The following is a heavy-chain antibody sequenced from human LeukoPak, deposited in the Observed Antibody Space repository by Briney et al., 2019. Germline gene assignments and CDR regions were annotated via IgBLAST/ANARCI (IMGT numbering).Heavy chain of an antibody. CDR1: GYTFTSYG. Sequence: ASVKVSCTASGYTFTSYGISWVRQAPGQGLEWMGWISAYNGNTNYAQTLQGRVTMTTDTSTSTAYMELRSLRSDDTAVYYCARDKTRYYDFWSGYYTPNWFDPWGQGTLVTVSS. V-gene: IGHV1-18*01. J-gene: IGHJ5*02. D-gene: IGHD3-3*01. CDR2: ISAYNGNT. CDR3: ARDKTRYYDFWSGYYTPNWFDP.